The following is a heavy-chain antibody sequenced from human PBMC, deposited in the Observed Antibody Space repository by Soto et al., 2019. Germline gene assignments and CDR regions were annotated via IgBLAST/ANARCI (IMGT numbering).Heavy chain of an antibody. D-gene: IGHD1-26*01. CDR2: IHSDGSST. CDR3: ARGARGAFDL. V-gene: IGHV3-74*01. CDR1: GFTFSYYW. Sequence: EVQLVESGGGLVRPGGSLRLSCAASGFTFSYYWMHWVRQAPGKGLVWVSRIHSDGSSTTYADFVKGRFIISRDNAMNTVDLQMNSVRVEDTAVYYCARGARGAFDLWGQGTVVTVSS. J-gene: IGHJ3*01.